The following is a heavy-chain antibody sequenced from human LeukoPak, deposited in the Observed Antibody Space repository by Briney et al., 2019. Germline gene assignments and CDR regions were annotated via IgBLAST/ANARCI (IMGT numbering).Heavy chain of an antibody. CDR1: GFTFSSHW. D-gene: IGHD5-18*01. J-gene: IGHJ4*02. Sequence: GGSLRLSCAASGFTFSSHWMSWVRQTPGKGLEWVSLIYSGGSTYYAASVKGRFTISRDNSKNTLYLQMNSLRPEDTAVYYCAKGYNYAYEYWGQGTLVTVSS. V-gene: IGHV3-53*01. CDR2: IYSGGST. CDR3: AKGYNYAYEY.